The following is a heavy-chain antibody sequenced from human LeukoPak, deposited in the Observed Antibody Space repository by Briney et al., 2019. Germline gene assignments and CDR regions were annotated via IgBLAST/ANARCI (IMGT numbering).Heavy chain of an antibody. D-gene: IGHD1-1*01. CDR3: ARGRLERRRAPRGYYYYYMDV. Sequence: GASVKVSCKASGYTFTSYGISWVRQAPGQGLEWMGWISAYNGNTNYAQKFQGRVTITRNTSISTAYMELSSLRSEDTAVYYCARGRLERRRAPRGYYYYYMDVWGKGTTVTVSS. CDR1: GYTFTSYG. J-gene: IGHJ6*03. V-gene: IGHV1-18*01. CDR2: ISAYNGNT.